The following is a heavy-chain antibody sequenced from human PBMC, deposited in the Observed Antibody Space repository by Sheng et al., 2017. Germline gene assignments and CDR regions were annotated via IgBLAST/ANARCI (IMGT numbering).Heavy chain of an antibody. V-gene: IGHV3-30*18. CDR3: AKDGDGYNYDVAFFDY. D-gene: IGHD5-12*01. Sequence: QVQLVESGGGVVQPGRSLRLSCAASGFTFSSYGMHWVRQAPGKGLEWVAVISYDGSNKYYADSVKGRFTISRDNSKNTLYLQMNSLRAEDTAVYYCAKDGDGYNYDVAFFDYWGQGTLVTVSS. CDR1: GFTFSSYG. J-gene: IGHJ4*02. CDR2: ISYDGSNK.